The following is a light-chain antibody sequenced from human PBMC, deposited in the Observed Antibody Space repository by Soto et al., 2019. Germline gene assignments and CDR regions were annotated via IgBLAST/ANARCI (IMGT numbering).Light chain of an antibody. V-gene: IGKV3-20*01. Sequence: EIVLPQSPAHLSLSPGERATLSFRASQSVSSYLAWYQQKPGQAPRLLIYDASNRATGIPDRFSGSGSGTDFTLTISRLEPEDFAVYYCQQYGSSGTFGQGTKVDIK. CDR2: DAS. J-gene: IGKJ1*01. CDR3: QQYGSSGT. CDR1: QSVSSY.